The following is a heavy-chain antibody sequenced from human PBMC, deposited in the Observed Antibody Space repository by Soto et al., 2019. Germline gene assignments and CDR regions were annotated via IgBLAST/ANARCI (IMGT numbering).Heavy chain of an antibody. CDR1: GLTFSSYA. V-gene: IGHV3-23*04. Sequence: EVQLVESGGGLVQAGGSVRLSCAASGLTFSSYAMNWVRQAPGKGLEWVSVISGSGGSTYYADSVKGRFTISRDNSKNTLYLQMNSLRGEDTAVYYCASRSSGWYLDYWGQGTLVTVSS. D-gene: IGHD6-19*01. CDR2: ISGSGGST. J-gene: IGHJ4*02. CDR3: ASRSSGWYLDY.